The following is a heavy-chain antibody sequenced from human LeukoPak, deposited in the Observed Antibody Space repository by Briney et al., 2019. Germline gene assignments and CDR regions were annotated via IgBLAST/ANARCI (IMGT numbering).Heavy chain of an antibody. CDR3: ASMTIRHRYYYDSSGSLDAFDI. Sequence: SQTLSLTCTVSGGSISSGGYYWSWIRQHPGKGLEWIGYIYYSGSTYYNPSLKSRVTISVDTSKNQFSLKLSSVTAADTAVYYCASMTIRHRYYYDSSGSLDAFDIWGQGTMVTVSS. D-gene: IGHD3-22*01. CDR1: GGSISSGGYY. J-gene: IGHJ3*02. V-gene: IGHV4-31*03. CDR2: IYYSGST.